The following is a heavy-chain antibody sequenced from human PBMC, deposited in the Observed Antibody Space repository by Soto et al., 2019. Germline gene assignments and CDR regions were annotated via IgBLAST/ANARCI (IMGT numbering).Heavy chain of an antibody. CDR2: LSGSGGGT. Sequence: EVQLLESGGGLVQPGGSLRLSCAASGFTFTSYAMSWVRQAPGKGLEWVSALSGSGGGTYYADSVKGRFTISRDNSKNTLYLQMNSLRAEDTAVYYCAKGRGDCSGTSCYLWGGFYSFYGMDVWGQGTTVTVSS. CDR3: AKGRGDCSGTSCYLWGGFYSFYGMDV. J-gene: IGHJ6*02. D-gene: IGHD2-2*01. V-gene: IGHV3-23*01. CDR1: GFTFTSYA.